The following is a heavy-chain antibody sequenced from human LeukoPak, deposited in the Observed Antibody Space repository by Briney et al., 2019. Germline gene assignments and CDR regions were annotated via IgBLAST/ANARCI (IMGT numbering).Heavy chain of an antibody. CDR3: ARGTDSSGHYLDEVRAFDV. CDR2: MNPNSGNT. CDR1: GYTFTSYD. Sequence: GASVKVSCRASGYTFTSYDINWVRQATGQGLEWMGWMNPNSGNTGYAQKFQGRVTMTRNTSISTAYMELSSLRSEDTAVYYCARGTDSSGHYLDEVRAFDVWGQGTMVTVSS. J-gene: IGHJ3*01. V-gene: IGHV1-8*01. D-gene: IGHD3-22*01.